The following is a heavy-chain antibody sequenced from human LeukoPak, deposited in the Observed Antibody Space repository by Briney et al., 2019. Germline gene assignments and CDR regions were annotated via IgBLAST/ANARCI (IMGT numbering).Heavy chain of an antibody. Sequence: GGSLRLSCAASGFTFNSYGMNWVRQAPGKGLEWVAFIQYDGGNKYYADSVKGRFTISRDNSKSTVYLQMNDLRGEDTAVYYCTKAKGQSWLFSHYWGRGTLVSVSS. CDR2: IQYDGGNK. CDR3: TKAKGQSWLFSHY. J-gene: IGHJ4*02. CDR1: GFTFNSYG. D-gene: IGHD3-22*01. V-gene: IGHV3-30*02.